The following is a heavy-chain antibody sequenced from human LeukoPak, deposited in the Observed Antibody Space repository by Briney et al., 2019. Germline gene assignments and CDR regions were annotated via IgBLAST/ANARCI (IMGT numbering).Heavy chain of an antibody. V-gene: IGHV3-11*04. CDR3: ARRYEYSSCYFDY. CDR2: ITSSGDII. D-gene: IGHD6-6*01. CDR1: GFTFSDYY. Sequence: GGSLRLSCAASGFTFSDYYMNWIRQAPGKGLEWISYITSSGDIIYCADSVKGRFTISRDNAKNSLYLQMNSLRAEDTAVYYCARRYEYSSCYFDYWGQGTLVTVSS. J-gene: IGHJ4*02.